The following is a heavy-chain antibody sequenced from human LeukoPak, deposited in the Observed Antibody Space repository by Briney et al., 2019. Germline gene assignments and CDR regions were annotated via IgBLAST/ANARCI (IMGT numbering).Heavy chain of an antibody. D-gene: IGHD2-15*01. Sequence: SETLSLTCAVSGYSISSGYYWGWIRQPPGKGLEWIGSIYHSGSTYYNPSLKIRVTRSVDTSTNQFSLKLSSLTATDTAVYYCARMVVVVAAYYFDYWGQGTLVTVSS. V-gene: IGHV4-38-2*01. CDR1: GYSISSGYY. CDR3: ARMVVVVAAYYFDY. J-gene: IGHJ4*02. CDR2: IYHSGST.